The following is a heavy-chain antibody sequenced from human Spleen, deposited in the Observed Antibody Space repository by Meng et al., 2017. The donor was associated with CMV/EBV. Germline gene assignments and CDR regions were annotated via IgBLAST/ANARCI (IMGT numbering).Heavy chain of an antibody. CDR1: SGSISDNY. D-gene: IGHD1-26*01. CDR2: ISYTGST. Sequence: SETLSLTCTVSSGSISDNYFSWIRQSPGKGLEWIGFISYTGSTTFNPSLKSRVTILIDTSKNQLSLRLSSVTAADTAVYYCARGGSRYSGSYFDYWGQGTLVTRLL. V-gene: IGHV4-59*01. CDR3: ARGGSRYSGSYFDY. J-gene: IGHJ4*03.